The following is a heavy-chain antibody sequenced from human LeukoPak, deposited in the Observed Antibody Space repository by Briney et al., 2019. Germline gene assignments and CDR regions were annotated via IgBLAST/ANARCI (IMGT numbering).Heavy chain of an antibody. D-gene: IGHD3-10*01. Sequence: GASVKVSCKVSGYTLTELSMHWVRQAPGKGLEWMGGFDPEDGETIYAQKFQGRVTMTEDTSTDTAYMELSSLRSGDTAVYYCATDLWFGELFMAYWGQGTLVTVSS. J-gene: IGHJ4*02. CDR3: ATDLWFGELFMAY. CDR2: FDPEDGET. CDR1: GYTLTELS. V-gene: IGHV1-24*01.